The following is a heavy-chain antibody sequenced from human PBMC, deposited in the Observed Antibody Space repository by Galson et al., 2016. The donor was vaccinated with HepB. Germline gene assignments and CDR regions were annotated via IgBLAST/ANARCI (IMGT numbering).Heavy chain of an antibody. J-gene: IGHJ5*02. CDR1: GGTLSNYA. D-gene: IGHD4-17*01. Sequence: SVKVSCKASGGTLSNYAINWVRQAPGQGLEWTGGITPIFQTANYAQKFQGRVMITADESTSTVYMEPNSLKSDDTAVYYCARNAGLMVTTGWFDPWGQGTLVTASS. V-gene: IGHV1-69*13. CDR2: ITPIFQTA. CDR3: ARNAGLMVTTGWFDP.